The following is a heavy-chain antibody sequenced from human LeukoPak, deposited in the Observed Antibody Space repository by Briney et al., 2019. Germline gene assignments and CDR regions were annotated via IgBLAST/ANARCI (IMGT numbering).Heavy chain of an antibody. J-gene: IGHJ1*01. CDR3: ARGLLGATGYFQH. Sequence: SATLSLTCTVSGGSISTYYWSWIRQPAGKGLEWIGRIYTGGSTNYNPSLKSRVTMSVDTSQNLFSLKVRSVTAADTAVYYCARGLLGATGYFQHWGQGTLVTVSS. D-gene: IGHD1-26*01. V-gene: IGHV4-4*07. CDR1: GGSISTYY. CDR2: IYTGGST.